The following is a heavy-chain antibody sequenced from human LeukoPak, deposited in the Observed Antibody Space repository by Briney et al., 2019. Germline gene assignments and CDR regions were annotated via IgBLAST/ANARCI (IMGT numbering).Heavy chain of an antibody. CDR1: GYTFTGYY. CDR3: ARGLSSSWYPY. V-gene: IGHV1-2*02. Sequence: ASVKVSCKASGYTFTGYYIHWVRQAPGRGLEWMGWINPNSGGTDYAQKFQDRVTMTRDTSISTAYMELSKLRSDDTAVYYCARGLSSSWYPYWGQGTLVTVSS. J-gene: IGHJ4*02. D-gene: IGHD6-13*01. CDR2: INPNSGGT.